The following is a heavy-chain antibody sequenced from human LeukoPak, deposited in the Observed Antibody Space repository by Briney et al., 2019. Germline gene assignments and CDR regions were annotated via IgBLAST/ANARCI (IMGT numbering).Heavy chain of an antibody. CDR2: ISGSGGST. CDR3: AKAVVASTKFDY. J-gene: IGHJ4*02. D-gene: IGHD2-15*01. Sequence: PGGSLRLSCAASGFTFSSYAMSWVRQAPGKGLEWVSAISGSGGSTYYADSVKGRFTISRDNYKNTLYLQMNSLRAEDTAVYYCAKAVVASTKFDYWGQGTLVTVSS. CDR1: GFTFSSYA. V-gene: IGHV3-23*01.